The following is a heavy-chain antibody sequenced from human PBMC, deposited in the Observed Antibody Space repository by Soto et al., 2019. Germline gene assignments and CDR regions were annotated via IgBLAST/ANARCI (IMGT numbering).Heavy chain of an antibody. D-gene: IGHD6-19*01. CDR3: AREVAGTHGAYYYYYMDV. CDR2: ISAYNGNT. CDR1: GYTFTSYG. Sequence: QVQLVQSGAEVKKPGASVKVSCKASGYTFTSYGISWVRQAPGQGLEWMGWISAYNGNTNYAQKLQGRVTMTTDTPTSTAYMELRSLRSDDTAVYYCAREVAGTHGAYYYYYMDVWGKGTTVTVSS. V-gene: IGHV1-18*01. J-gene: IGHJ6*03.